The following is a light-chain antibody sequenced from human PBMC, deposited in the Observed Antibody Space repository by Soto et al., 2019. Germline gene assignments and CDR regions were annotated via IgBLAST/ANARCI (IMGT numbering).Light chain of an antibody. CDR1: SGSIASNY. CDR2: EDD. Sequence: NFMLTQPHSVSESPGKTVTISCTRSSGSIASNYVQWYQQRPGSSPSIVIYEDDQRPSGVPDRFSGSIDSSSSYASLTISGLKTEDEADYYCQSYDSDTVIFGGGTKLTVL. CDR3: QSYDSDTVI. J-gene: IGLJ2*01. V-gene: IGLV6-57*01.